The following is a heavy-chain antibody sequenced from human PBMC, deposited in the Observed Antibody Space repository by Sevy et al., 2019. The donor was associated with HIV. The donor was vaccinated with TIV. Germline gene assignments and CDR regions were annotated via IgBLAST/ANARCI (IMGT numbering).Heavy chain of an antibody. V-gene: IGHV1-18*01. CDR1: GYRFMSFG. CDR2: VSTFNGDT. CDR3: ARAPSGSQGPGQYFHY. D-gene: IGHD1-26*01. Sequence: ASVKVSCKTSGYRFMSFGINWVRQAPGQGLEWVGWVSTFNGDTNTAPELQGRVTMTTDTSTSTAYLELRSLRSDDTAVYYCARAPSGSQGPGQYFHYWGQDTLVTVSS. J-gene: IGHJ1*01.